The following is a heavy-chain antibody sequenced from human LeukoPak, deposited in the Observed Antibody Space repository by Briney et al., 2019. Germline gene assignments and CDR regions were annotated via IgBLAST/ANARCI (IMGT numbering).Heavy chain of an antibody. CDR3: ARGRYSSSWYRYFDL. V-gene: IGHV4-34*01. D-gene: IGHD6-13*01. CDR2: INHSGST. CDR1: GGSFSGYY. J-gene: IGHJ2*01. Sequence: SSETLSLTCAVHGGSFSGYYWSWIRQPPGKGLEWIGEINHSGSTNYNPSLKSRVTISVDTSKNLFSLKLSSVTAADTAVYYCARGRYSSSWYRYFDLWGRGTLVTVSS.